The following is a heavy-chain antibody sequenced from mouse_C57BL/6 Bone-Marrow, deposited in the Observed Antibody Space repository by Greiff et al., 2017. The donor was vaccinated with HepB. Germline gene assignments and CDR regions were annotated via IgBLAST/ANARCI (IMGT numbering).Heavy chain of an antibody. Sequence: QVQLQQSGPGLVQPSQSLSITCTVSGFSLTSYGVHWVRQSPGKGLEWLGVIWSGGSTDYNAAFISRLSISKDNSKSQVFFKMNSLQADDTAIYYWAIYYGSSPEYFDVWGTGTTVTVSS. V-gene: IGHV2-2*01. J-gene: IGHJ1*03. CDR2: IWSGGST. CDR1: GFSLTSYG. CDR3: AIYYGSSPEYFDV. D-gene: IGHD1-1*01.